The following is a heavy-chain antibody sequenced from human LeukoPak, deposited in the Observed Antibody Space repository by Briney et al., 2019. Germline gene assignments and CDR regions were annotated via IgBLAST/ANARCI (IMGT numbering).Heavy chain of an antibody. J-gene: IGHJ4*02. Sequence: PSETLSLTCTVSGGSISSGGYYWSWIRQHPGKGLEWIGYIYYSGSTYYNPSLKSRVTISVDTSKSQFSLKLSSVTAADTAVYYCARDSRQWLASVFDYWGQGTLVTVSS. CDR1: GGSISSGGYY. CDR2: IYYSGST. CDR3: ARDSRQWLASVFDY. V-gene: IGHV4-31*03. D-gene: IGHD6-19*01.